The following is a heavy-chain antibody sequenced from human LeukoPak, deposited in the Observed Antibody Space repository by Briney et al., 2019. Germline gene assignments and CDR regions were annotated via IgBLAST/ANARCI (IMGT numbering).Heavy chain of an antibody. V-gene: IGHV4-4*07. J-gene: IGHJ3*02. Sequence: SETLSLTCTVSGGSISSYYWSWIRQPAGKGLEWIGRIYTSGSTNYNPSLKSRVTMSVDTSKNQFSLKLSSVTAADTAVYYCASRDIVVVPAALSHAFDIWGQGTMVTVSS. D-gene: IGHD2-2*01. CDR3: ASRDIVVVPAALSHAFDI. CDR2: IYTSGST. CDR1: GGSISSYY.